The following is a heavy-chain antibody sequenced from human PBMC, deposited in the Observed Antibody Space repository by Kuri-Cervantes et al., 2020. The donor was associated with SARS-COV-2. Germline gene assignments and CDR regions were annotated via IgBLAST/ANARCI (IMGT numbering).Heavy chain of an antibody. D-gene: IGHD3-3*01. Sequence: GGSLRLSCAASGFTFTDYYMSWIRLTPGKGLEWVSYITGSGSAMYYAESVKGRFTISRDNAKNSLYLQMNSLRAEDTAVYYCARADFWSGLFGSWGQGTLVTVSS. CDR3: ARADFWSGLFGS. CDR2: ITGSGSAM. V-gene: IGHV3-11*04. CDR1: GFTFTDYY. J-gene: IGHJ4*02.